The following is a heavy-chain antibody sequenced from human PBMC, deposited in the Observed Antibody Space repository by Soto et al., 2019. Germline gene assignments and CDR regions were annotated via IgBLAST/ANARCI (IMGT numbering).Heavy chain of an antibody. D-gene: IGHD3-10*01. Sequence: QVQLVESGGGWVKPGGSLRLSCAASGFTFSDYYMTWIRQAPGKGLEWVSYIDGSGTIIYYADSVKGRFTISRDNAQNSPFLQMNSLRAEDTAIYYCVTARGPQGWFDPWGQGTLVTVSS. CDR3: VTARGPQGWFDP. V-gene: IGHV3-11*01. J-gene: IGHJ5*02. CDR2: IDGSGTII. CDR1: GFTFSDYY.